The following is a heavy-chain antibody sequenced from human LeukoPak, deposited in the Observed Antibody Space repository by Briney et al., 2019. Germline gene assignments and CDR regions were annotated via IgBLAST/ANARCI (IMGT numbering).Heavy chain of an antibody. D-gene: IGHD3-22*01. V-gene: IGHV3-11*01. CDR1: GFTFSDYY. CDR3: ARQDYYDSRYFQH. CDR2: ISSSGSTI. J-gene: IGHJ1*01. Sequence: GGSLRLSCAASGFTFSDYYMSWIRQAPGKGLEWVSYISSSGSTIYYADSVKGRFTISRDNAKNSLYLQMNSLRAEDTAVYYCARQDYYDSRYFQHWGQGTLVTVSS.